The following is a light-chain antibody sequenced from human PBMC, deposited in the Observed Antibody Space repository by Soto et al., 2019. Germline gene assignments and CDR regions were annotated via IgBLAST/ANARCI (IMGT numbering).Light chain of an antibody. J-gene: IGKJ4*01. CDR1: QGISNY. CDR3: QEYTNVPA. V-gene: IGKV1-27*01. Sequence: DIQMTQSPSSLSASVGDRVTITCRASQGISNYLAWYQQIPGKVPKLLISAASTLQSGVPSRFRGSGSGTDFTLTISRLQPEDVATYYCQEYTNVPAFGGGTKVEIK. CDR2: AAS.